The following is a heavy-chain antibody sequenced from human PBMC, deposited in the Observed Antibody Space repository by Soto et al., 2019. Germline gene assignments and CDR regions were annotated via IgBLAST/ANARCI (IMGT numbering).Heavy chain of an antibody. Sequence: QVQLQESSPGLVKPSQTLSLTCTVSGGSISSGGYYWSWIRQHPGKGLEWIGYIYYSGSTYYNPSLTSRVTISVDTSKNQFSLKLSSVTAADTAVYYCASLPLRYFDWSYDAFDIWGQGTMVTVSS. J-gene: IGHJ3*02. CDR1: GGSISSGGYY. V-gene: IGHV4-31*03. CDR3: ASLPLRYFDWSYDAFDI. CDR2: IYYSGST. D-gene: IGHD3-9*01.